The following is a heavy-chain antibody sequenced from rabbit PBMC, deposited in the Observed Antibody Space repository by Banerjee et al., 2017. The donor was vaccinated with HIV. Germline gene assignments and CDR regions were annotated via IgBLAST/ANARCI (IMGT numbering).Heavy chain of an antibody. CDR2: IYAGSSGST. V-gene: IGHV1S45*01. D-gene: IGHD4-1*01. Sequence: QEQLVESGGGLVQPEGSLTLTCTASGFSFSSSYYMCWVRQAPGKGLEWIACIYAGSSGSTYYASWAKGRFTISKTSSTTVTLQMTSLTAADTATYFCARPDYSSGWGADLWGPGTLVTVS. CDR3: ARPDYSSGWGADL. J-gene: IGHJ4*01. CDR1: GFSFSSSYY.